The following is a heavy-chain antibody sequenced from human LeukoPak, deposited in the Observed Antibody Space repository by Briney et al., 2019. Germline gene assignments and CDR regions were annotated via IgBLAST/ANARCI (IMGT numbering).Heavy chain of an antibody. V-gene: IGHV3-73*01. Sequence: PGGSLRLSCAASGFTFSGSAMHWVRQASGKGLECDGRIRSKANSYATAYAASVKGRFTISRDDSKNTAYLQMNSLKTEDTAVYYCTRHLTYYYDSTTQAQDYWGQGTLVTVSS. CDR2: IRSKANSYAT. D-gene: IGHD3-22*01. CDR3: TRHLTYYYDSTTQAQDY. CDR1: GFTFSGSA. J-gene: IGHJ4*02.